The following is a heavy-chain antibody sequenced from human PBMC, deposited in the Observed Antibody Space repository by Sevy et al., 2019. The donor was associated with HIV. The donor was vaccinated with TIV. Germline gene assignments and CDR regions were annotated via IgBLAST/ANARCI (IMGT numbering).Heavy chain of an antibody. CDR1: GFTFSSYA. D-gene: IGHD6-13*01. CDR3: AKAGGTGITAAGQDY. J-gene: IGHJ4*02. V-gene: IGHV3-23*01. Sequence: GSLRLSCAASGFTFSSYAMSWVRQAPGKGLEWVSAISGSGGSTYYADSVKGRFTISRDSSKNTLYLQMNSLRAEDTAVYYCAKAGGTGITAAGQDYWGQGTLVTVSS. CDR2: ISGSGGST.